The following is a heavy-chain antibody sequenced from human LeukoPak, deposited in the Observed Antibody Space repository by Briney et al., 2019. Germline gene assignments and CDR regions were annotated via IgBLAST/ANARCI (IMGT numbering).Heavy chain of an antibody. J-gene: IGHJ4*02. Sequence: GGSLRLSCAASGFTFSSYAMSWVRQAPGKGLEWVSAISGSGGSTYYADSVKGRFTISRDNSKNTLYLRMNSLRAEDTAVYYCAKGSSGYSGYAALAGYWGQGTLVTVSS. CDR1: GFTFSSYA. V-gene: IGHV3-23*01. D-gene: IGHD5-12*01. CDR3: AKGSSGYSGYAALAGY. CDR2: ISGSGGST.